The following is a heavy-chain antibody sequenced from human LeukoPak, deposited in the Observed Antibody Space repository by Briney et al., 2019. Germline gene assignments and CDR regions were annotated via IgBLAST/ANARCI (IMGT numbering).Heavy chain of an antibody. V-gene: IGHV4-59*01. J-gene: IGHJ4*02. CDR2: IYYSGST. Sequence: KPSETLSLTCTVSGGSISSYYWSWIRQPPGKGLEWIGYIYYSGSTNYNPSLKSRVTISVDTSKNQFSLKLSSVTAADTAVYYCARGWGPNYYDSSGYYPFDYWGQGTLVTVSS. D-gene: IGHD3-22*01. CDR3: ARGWGPNYYDSSGYYPFDY. CDR1: GGSISSYY.